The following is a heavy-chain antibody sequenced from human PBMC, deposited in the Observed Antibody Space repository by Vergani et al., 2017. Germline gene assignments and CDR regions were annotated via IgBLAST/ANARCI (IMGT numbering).Heavy chain of an antibody. V-gene: IGHV4-39*01. CDR3: ARHSTVEWLVKLGWIDP. Sequence: QLQLQESGPGLVKPSATLSLTCSVSGASIRSSNYYWGWIRQPPGKGLGWIASFYYSGSTYYNPSLKSRVTISVDTSKNQFSLKLSSVTAADTAVYFCARHSTVEWLVKLGWIDPWGQGILVTVSS. J-gene: IGHJ5*02. CDR1: GASIRSSNYY. CDR2: FYYSGST. D-gene: IGHD6-19*01.